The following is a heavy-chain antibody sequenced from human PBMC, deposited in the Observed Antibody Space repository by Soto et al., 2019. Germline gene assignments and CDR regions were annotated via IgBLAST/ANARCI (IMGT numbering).Heavy chain of an antibody. CDR3: ARSHSFDGSIYHYYFDF. D-gene: IGHD3-10*01. J-gene: IGHJ4*02. Sequence: SETLSLTCTVSGGTISTYYWSWIRQPPGGTLEWIGYIYASGATTYNPSLESRVTMSVDMPNNEFSLELTSLTAADTAVYYCARSHSFDGSIYHYYFDFWGQGTLVTVSS. CDR2: IYASGAT. V-gene: IGHV4-59*01. CDR1: GGTISTYY.